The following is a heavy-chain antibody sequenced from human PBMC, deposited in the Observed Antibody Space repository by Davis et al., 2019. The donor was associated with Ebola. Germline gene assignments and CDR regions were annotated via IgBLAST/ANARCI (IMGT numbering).Heavy chain of an antibody. J-gene: IGHJ6*04. V-gene: IGHV3-21*01. CDR2: ISSSSSYI. D-gene: IGHD6-13*01. CDR3: ARPGVRPSGWFDYYYGMDV. CDR1: GFTFSSYS. Sequence: PGGSLRLSCAASGFTFSSYSMNWVRQAPGKGLEWVSSISSSSSYIYYADSVKGRFTISRDNAKNSLYLQMNSLRAEDTAVYYCARPGVRPSGWFDYYYGMDVWGKGTTVTVSS.